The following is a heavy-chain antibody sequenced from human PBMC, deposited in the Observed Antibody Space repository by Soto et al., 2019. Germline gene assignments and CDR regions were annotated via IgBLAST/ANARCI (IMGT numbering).Heavy chain of an antibody. J-gene: IGHJ4*02. CDR1: GFTFSSYA. D-gene: IGHD1-26*01. V-gene: IGHV3-23*01. CDR3: AKDRKWELLARLPYFDY. CDR2: ISGSGGST. Sequence: PGGSLRLSCAASGFTFSSYAMSWVRQAPGKGLEWVSAISGSGGSTYYADSVKGRFTISRDNSKNTLYLQMNSLRAEDTAVYYCAKDRKWELLARLPYFDYWGQGTLVTVSS.